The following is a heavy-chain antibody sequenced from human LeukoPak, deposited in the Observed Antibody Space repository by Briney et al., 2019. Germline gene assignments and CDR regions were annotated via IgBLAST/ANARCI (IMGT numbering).Heavy chain of an antibody. J-gene: IGHJ3*02. Sequence: GGSLRLSCAASGFTFSSYGMSWVRQAPGKGLEWVSAISGSSGSTYYADSVKGRFTISRDNSKNTLYLQMNSLRAEDTAVYYCAKDRGVRGVYDAFDIWGQGTMVTVSS. CDR3: AKDRGVRGVYDAFDI. V-gene: IGHV3-23*01. CDR2: ISGSSGST. D-gene: IGHD3-10*01. CDR1: GFTFSSYG.